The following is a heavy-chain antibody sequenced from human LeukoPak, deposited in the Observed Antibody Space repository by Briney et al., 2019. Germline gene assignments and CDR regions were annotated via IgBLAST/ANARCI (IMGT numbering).Heavy chain of an antibody. D-gene: IGHD4/OR15-4a*01. CDR3: ARHMVITPCHS. CDR2: ISASGNII. J-gene: IGHJ4*02. CDR1: GFPFRDYY. Sequence: PGGSLRLSCVASGFPFRDYYFSWVRQAPGQGLEWLSFISASGNIIHYEGSVKGRFTISRDDAKNSVFLQMDSLRTEDTALYYCARHMVITPCHSWGQRTRVRVSS. V-gene: IGHV3-11*01.